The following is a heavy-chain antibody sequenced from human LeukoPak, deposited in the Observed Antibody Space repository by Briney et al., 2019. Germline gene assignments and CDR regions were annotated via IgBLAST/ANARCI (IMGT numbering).Heavy chain of an antibody. CDR3: AREGRVILPRYYYYMDV. V-gene: IGHV1-69*06. Sequence: SVKVSCKASGGTFSSYAISWVRQAPGQGLEWMGGIIPIFGTANYAQKFQGRVTITADKSTSTAYMELSSLRSDDTAVYYCAREGRVILPRYYYYMDVWGKGTTVTISS. CDR2: IIPIFGTA. D-gene: IGHD2/OR15-2a*01. CDR1: GGTFSSYA. J-gene: IGHJ6*03.